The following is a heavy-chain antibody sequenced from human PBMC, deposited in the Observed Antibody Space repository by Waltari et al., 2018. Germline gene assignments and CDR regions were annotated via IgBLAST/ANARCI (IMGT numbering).Heavy chain of an antibody. J-gene: IGHJ5*02. V-gene: IGHV5-51*01. Sequence: DVQLVPSGAEVKQPGESLKISCKASGYSFTNYWIAWVRQMPGKGLEWMGIIFHGDSNIRYSPSFQGQVTISADKSISTAYLQWNSLKASDTAMYYCARGTGTTPWFDPWGQGTLVTVSS. D-gene: IGHD1-1*01. CDR3: ARGTGTTPWFDP. CDR1: GYSFTNYW. CDR2: IFHGDSNI.